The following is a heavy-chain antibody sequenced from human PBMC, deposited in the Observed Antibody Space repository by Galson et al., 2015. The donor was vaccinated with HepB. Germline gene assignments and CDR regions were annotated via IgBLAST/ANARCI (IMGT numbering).Heavy chain of an antibody. J-gene: IGHJ3*02. CDR3: ARIVSPGAFDI. CDR1: GFTFSSTW. Sequence: SLRLSCAASGFTFSSTWMSWVRQAPGKGLEWVANIKQDGSEKYYVDSVKGRFTISRDNAKNSLYLQMNSLRAEDTAVYHCARIVSPGAFDIWGQGTMVTVSS. D-gene: IGHD3-16*02. V-gene: IGHV3-7*01. CDR2: IKQDGSEK.